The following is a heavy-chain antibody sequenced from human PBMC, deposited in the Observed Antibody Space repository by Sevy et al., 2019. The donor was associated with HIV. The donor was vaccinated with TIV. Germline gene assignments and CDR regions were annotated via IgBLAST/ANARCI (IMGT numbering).Heavy chain of an antibody. CDR3: ARAYGDYVGGYYFDY. Sequence: GGSLRLSCAASGFIFSQYSLNWVRQAPGKGPEWVSSITRSSSYIYYADSVKGRFTISRDNAKTSLYLQMNSLRAEDTAVYYCARAYGDYVGGYYFDYWGQGTLVTVSS. J-gene: IGHJ4*02. D-gene: IGHD4-17*01. CDR2: ITRSSSYI. V-gene: IGHV3-21*01. CDR1: GFIFSQYS.